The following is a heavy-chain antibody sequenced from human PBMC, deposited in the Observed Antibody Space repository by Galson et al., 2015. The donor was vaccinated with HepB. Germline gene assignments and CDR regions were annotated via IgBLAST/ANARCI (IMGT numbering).Heavy chain of an antibody. CDR3: AKDGPLRGLMQEKRAHKEHYYYYMDV. D-gene: IGHD3-10*01. Sequence: SLRLSCAASGFTFSSYSMNWVRQAPGEGLEWVSSISSSSSYIYYADSVKGRFTISRDNSKNTLYLQMNSLRAEDTAVYYCAKDGPLRGLMQEKRAHKEHYYYYMDVWGKGTTVTVSS. J-gene: IGHJ6*03. V-gene: IGHV3-21*01. CDR2: ISSSSSYI. CDR1: GFTFSSYS.